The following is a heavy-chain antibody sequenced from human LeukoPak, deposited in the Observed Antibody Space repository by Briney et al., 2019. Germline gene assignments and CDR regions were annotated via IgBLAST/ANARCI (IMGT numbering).Heavy chain of an antibody. D-gene: IGHD4-17*01. CDR2: IYYSGST. J-gene: IGHJ4*02. V-gene: IGHV4-59*05. CDR3: ARRRVYGDLGFDY. Sequence: SETLSLTCTVSGGSISIFSWNWIRQPPGKGLEWIGSIYYSGSTYYNPSLKSRVTISVDTSKNQFSLKLSSVTAADTAVYYCARRRVYGDLGFDYWGQGTLVTVSS. CDR1: GGSISIFS.